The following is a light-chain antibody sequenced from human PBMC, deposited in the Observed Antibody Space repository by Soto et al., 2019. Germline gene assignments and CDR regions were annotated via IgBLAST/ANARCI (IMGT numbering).Light chain of an antibody. CDR2: TGS. V-gene: IGKV1-12*01. Sequence: DIQMTQSPSSVSASVGDRVSITCRASQGISNWLAWYQQKPGRAPKLLIYTGSSLQSGVQSRFRGTGSGTDFTLTISSLQPEDVATYYCQHANSLPLTFGGGTKVEIK. J-gene: IGKJ4*01. CDR3: QHANSLPLT. CDR1: QGISNW.